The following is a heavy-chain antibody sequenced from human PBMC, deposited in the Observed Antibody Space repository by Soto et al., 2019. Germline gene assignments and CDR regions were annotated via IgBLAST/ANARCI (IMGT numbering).Heavy chain of an antibody. J-gene: IGHJ6*02. D-gene: IGHD6-6*01. CDR1: GFTFNNYV. CDR3: AKKSMHARGIPYRMDV. CDR2: ISGGGDDI. Sequence: GGSLRLSCVVSGFTFNNYVMMWVRQAPGKALEWVSGISGGGDDIYYADSVKGRFTNSRDNSKNTLSLQMNSLRVEDTAIYYCAKKSMHARGIPYRMDVWGQGNTVTVSS. V-gene: IGHV3-23*01.